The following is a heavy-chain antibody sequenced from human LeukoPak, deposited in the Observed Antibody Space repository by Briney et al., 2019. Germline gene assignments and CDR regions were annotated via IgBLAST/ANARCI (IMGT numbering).Heavy chain of an antibody. CDR1: GGSISSSSSY. J-gene: IGHJ4*02. Sequence: SETLSLTCTVSGGSISSSSSYWGWIRQPPGMGLEWIGSIYYSGSTYYNPSLKSRVIISMDTSRKQISLRLSSVTATDTAIYYCARRSRLYRHETTGYHDSWGQGTLVTVSS. V-gene: IGHV4-39*01. CDR3: ARRSRLYRHETTGYHDS. D-gene: IGHD3-9*01. CDR2: IYYSGST.